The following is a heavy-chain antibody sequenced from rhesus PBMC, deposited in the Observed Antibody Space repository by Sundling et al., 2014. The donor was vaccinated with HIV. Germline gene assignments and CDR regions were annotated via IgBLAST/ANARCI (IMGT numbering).Heavy chain of an antibody. D-gene: IGHD5-42*01. CDR1: GFSFSSFG. CDR3: AKDRDIVGTALNY. J-gene: IGHJ4*01. V-gene: IGHV3S42*01. Sequence: EVQLVESGGGLVQPGGSQRLSCAASGFSFSSFGMYWVRQAPGKGLEWISTISGGGGSTYYADSVKGRFTISRDNSKNTLSLQMNSLRAEDTAVYYCAKDRDIVGTALNYWGQGVLVTVSS. CDR2: ISGGGGST.